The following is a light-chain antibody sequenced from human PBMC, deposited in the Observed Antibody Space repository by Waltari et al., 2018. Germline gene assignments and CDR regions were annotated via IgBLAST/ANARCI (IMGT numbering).Light chain of an antibody. CDR1: NIESKS. CDR2: YDN. Sequence: SYVLTQPPSVSVAPGETARITCGGTNIESKSVPWYRQRPGQAPVVVISYDNDRAAGIPERFSGSNSGNTATLTISRVEAGDEADYYCQVWDANTDPGVFGTGTEVTVL. CDR3: QVWDANTDPGV. V-gene: IGLV3-21*01. J-gene: IGLJ1*01.